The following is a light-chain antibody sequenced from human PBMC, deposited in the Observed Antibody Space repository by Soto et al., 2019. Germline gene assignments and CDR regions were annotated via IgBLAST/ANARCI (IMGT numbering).Light chain of an antibody. J-gene: IGKJ1*01. CDR1: QTISSSY. V-gene: IGKV3-20*01. Sequence: EIVLTQSPGTLSLSPGERATLSCRASQTISSSYLAWYQQKPGQAPRLLIYGASNSATGIPDRFSGSGSGTDFTLTISRLEPEDFAVYYCQQCGRQPTWTFGQGTKVEIK. CDR2: GAS. CDR3: QQCGRQPTWT.